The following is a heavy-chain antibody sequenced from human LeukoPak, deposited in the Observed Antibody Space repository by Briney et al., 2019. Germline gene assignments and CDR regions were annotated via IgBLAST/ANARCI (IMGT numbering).Heavy chain of an antibody. CDR3: VSDSRLSAYGSRGSCYQLSDFDI. CDR2: IIPIFGTA. CDR1: GGTFSSYA. V-gene: IGHV1-69*05. J-gene: IGHJ3*02. D-gene: IGHD2-15*01. Sequence: SVKVSCKACGGTFSSYAISWVRQAPGQGLEWMGGIIPIFGTANYAQKFQGRVTITTDESPSTAYMELGSLSCEDTAVYCCVSDSRLSAYGSRGSCYQLSDFDIWGQGTMVTVSS.